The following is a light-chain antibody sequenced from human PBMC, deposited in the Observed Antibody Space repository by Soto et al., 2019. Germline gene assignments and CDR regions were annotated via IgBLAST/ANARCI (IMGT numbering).Light chain of an antibody. V-gene: IGKV3-15*01. J-gene: IGKJ1*01. CDR2: ATS. CDR1: QSVSNS. CDR3: HQYYDWAPWT. Sequence: ETLLTQSPATLSVSPGETATLSCRASQSVSNSLAWYRQKPGQPPSLLIYATSSRATGVPPRFTGSGSGTEFTLTISSLQSEDFAVYYCHQYYDWAPWTFGQGTKVEI.